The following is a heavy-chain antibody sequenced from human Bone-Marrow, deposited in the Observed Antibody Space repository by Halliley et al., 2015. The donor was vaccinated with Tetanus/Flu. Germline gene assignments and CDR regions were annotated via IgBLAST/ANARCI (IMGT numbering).Heavy chain of an antibody. D-gene: IGHD1-26*01. V-gene: IGHV4-61*07. Sequence: LGWIGYRYPSGGGIYNPSLKSRANISVDSSKTQFSLRLTSVTAADTAVYYCAGHSASSNYFDYWGQGALVTVSS. CDR3: AGHSASSNYFDY. J-gene: IGHJ4*02. CDR2: RYPSGGG.